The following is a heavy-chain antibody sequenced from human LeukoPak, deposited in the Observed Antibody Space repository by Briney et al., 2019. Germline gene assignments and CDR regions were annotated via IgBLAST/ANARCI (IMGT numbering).Heavy chain of an antibody. CDR2: IKEDGGDK. Sequence: GGSLRLSCAASGFTFSKSWMTWVRQAPGKGLQWVAHIKEDGGDKYYVDSVKGRFTISRDNGKTSVYLQMNSLRAEDTAVYYCATWSSGWQFDYWGQGILVSVSS. V-gene: IGHV3-7*05. J-gene: IGHJ4*02. CDR3: ATWSSGWQFDY. D-gene: IGHD6-19*01. CDR1: GFTFSKSW.